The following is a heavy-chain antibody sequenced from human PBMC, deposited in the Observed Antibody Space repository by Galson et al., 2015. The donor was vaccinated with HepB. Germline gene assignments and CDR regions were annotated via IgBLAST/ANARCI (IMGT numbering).Heavy chain of an antibody. V-gene: IGHV3-64D*06. CDR1: GFTFSSYA. CDR2: ISSNGGST. J-gene: IGHJ3*02. CDR3: VKDPRVGVIASGAFDI. D-gene: IGHD3-16*02. Sequence: SLRLSCAAAGFTFSSYAMHWVRQAPGKGLEYVSAISSNGGSTYYADSVKGRFTISRDNSKNTLYLQMSSLRAEDTAVYYCVKDPRVGVIASGAFDIWGQGTMVTVSS.